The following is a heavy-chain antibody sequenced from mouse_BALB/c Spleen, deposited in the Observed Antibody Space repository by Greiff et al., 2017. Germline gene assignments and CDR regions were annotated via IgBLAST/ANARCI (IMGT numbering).Heavy chain of an antibody. CDR3: ARSYDYWFAY. Sequence: VQLQQSGAELAKPGASVKMSCKASGYTFTSYWMHWVKQRPGQGLEWIGYINPSTGYTEYNQKFKDKATLTADKSSSTAYMQLSSLTSEDSAVYYCARSYDYWFAYWGQGTLVTVSA. V-gene: IGHV1-7*01. J-gene: IGHJ3*01. CDR1: GYTFTSYW. CDR2: INPSTGYT. D-gene: IGHD2-4*01.